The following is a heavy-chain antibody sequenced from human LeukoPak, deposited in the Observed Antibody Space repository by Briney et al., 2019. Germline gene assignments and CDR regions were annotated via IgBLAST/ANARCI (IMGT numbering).Heavy chain of an antibody. J-gene: IGHJ4*02. D-gene: IGHD2-2*01. Sequence: GGSLRLSCAASGFTFSSYAMSWVRQAPGKGLEWVSAISGSGGSTYYADSVKGRFTISRDNPKNTLYLQMNSLRAEDTAVYYCAKVPSVYCSSTSCYLDYWGQGTLVTVSS. CDR2: ISGSGGST. CDR1: GFTFSSYA. CDR3: AKVPSVYCSSTSCYLDY. V-gene: IGHV3-23*01.